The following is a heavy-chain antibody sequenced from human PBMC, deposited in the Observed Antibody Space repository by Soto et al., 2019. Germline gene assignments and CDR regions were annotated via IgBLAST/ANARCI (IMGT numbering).Heavy chain of an antibody. CDR1: GGSISSGDYY. CDR3: ARGYCSGGSCYSAHRNWFDP. CDR2: IYYNGNT. D-gene: IGHD2-15*01. Sequence: SETLSLTCTVSGGSISSGDYYWSWIRQLPGKDLEWIADIYYNGNTYYTPSLKSRATISLDTSRNQFFLNLNSVTAADTAVYYCARGYCSGGSCYSAHRNWFDPRGQGTPVTVS. J-gene: IGHJ5*02. V-gene: IGHV4-31*03.